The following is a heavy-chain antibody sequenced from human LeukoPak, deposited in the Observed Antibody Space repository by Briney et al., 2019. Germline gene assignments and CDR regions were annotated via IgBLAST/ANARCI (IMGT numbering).Heavy chain of an antibody. CDR2: IKSNPDGGTA. V-gene: IGHV3-15*01. J-gene: IGHJ4*02. D-gene: IGHD3-3*01. CDR3: TTLSYDVHY. Sequence: GRSLRLSCGVSGFIFRNAWMTWVRQAPGKGLEWVGRIKSNPDGGTADYGAAVKGRFTISRDDSRNMLYLQLRNLRAEDTAVYYCTTLSYDVHYWGRGTLVTVSS. CDR1: GFIFRNAW.